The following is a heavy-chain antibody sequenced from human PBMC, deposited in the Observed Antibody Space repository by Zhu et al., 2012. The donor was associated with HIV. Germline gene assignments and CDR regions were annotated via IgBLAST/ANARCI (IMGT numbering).Heavy chain of an antibody. D-gene: IGHD6-19*01. V-gene: IGHV4-38-2*02. J-gene: IGHJ4*02. CDR2: VYHNGRT. Sequence: QVQLQESGPGLVKPSETLSLTCTVSSFSITSSYYWGWVRQSSGKGLEWIGTVYHNGRTFYNPSLESRVTISVDTSKNQFSLKLRSVIAADTAVYFCARHSRSFNGWSKFDFWGQGTLVTVSS. CDR1: SFSITSSYY. CDR3: ARHSRSFNGWSKFDF.